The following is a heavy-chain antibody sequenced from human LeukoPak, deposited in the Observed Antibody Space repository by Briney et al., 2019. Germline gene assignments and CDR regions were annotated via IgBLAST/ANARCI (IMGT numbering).Heavy chain of an antibody. CDR2: INSDGSST. V-gene: IGHV3-74*01. CDR1: GFTFSSYG. D-gene: IGHD6-19*01. J-gene: IGHJ4*02. Sequence: GGSLRLSCAASGFTFSSYGMHWVRQAPGKGLGWVSRINSDGSSTSYADSVKGRFSISRDNATNTLYMQMNSLRAEDTAVYYCAREVAVAGTLVDYWGQGTLVTVSS. CDR3: AREVAVAGTLVDY.